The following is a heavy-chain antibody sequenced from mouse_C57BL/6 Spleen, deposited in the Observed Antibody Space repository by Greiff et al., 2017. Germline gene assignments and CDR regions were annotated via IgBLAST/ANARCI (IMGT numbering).Heavy chain of an antibody. Sequence: QVQLQQSGAELVKPGASVNISCKASGYAFSSYWMNWVKQRPGKGLEWIGQIYPGDGDTNYNGKFKGKATLTADKSSSTAYMQLSSLTSEDSAVYFCAREGLLGLYYAMDYWGQGTSVTVSS. CDR3: AREGLLGLYYAMDY. V-gene: IGHV1-80*01. D-gene: IGHD1-1*01. J-gene: IGHJ4*01. CDR1: GYAFSSYW. CDR2: IYPGDGDT.